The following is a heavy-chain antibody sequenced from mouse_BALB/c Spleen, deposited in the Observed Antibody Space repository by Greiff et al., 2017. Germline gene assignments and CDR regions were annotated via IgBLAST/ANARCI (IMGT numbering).Heavy chain of an antibody. Sequence: EVKLVESGGGLVKPGGSLKLSCAASGFTFSSYAMSWVRQSPEKRLEWVAEISSGGSYTYYPDTVTGRYTISRDNAKNTLYLEMSSLRSEDTAMYYCAKYSYAMDYWGQGTSVTVSS. V-gene: IGHV5-9-4*01. CDR2: ISSGGSYT. CDR3: AKYSYAMDY. CDR1: GFTFSSYA. J-gene: IGHJ4*01. D-gene: IGHD5-1-1*01.